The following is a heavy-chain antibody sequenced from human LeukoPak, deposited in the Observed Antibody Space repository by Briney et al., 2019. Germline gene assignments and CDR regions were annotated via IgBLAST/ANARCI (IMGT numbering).Heavy chain of an antibody. V-gene: IGHV4-59*01. CDR2: IYYSGST. CDR1: GGSISSYY. D-gene: IGHD2-2*01. J-gene: IGHJ4*02. Sequence: SETLSLTCTVSGGSISSYYWSWIRQPPGKGLEWIGYIYYSGSTNYNPSLKSRVTISVDTSKNQFSLKLSSVTAADTAVYYCARDRVVVVPAAMRRGYYFDYWGQGTLVTVSS. CDR3: ARDRVVVVPAAMRRGYYFDY.